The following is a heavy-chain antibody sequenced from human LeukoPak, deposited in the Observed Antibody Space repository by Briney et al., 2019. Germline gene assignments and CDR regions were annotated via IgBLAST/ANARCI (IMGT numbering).Heavy chain of an antibody. Sequence: SETLSLTCTVSGGSIDNSHYYWGWIRQPPGEGLEWIASIHYSGSTHYNPSLKSRVTISLDTSKNQFSLKLSSVTAADTAVYYCARMPYVWGSYRGLDYWGQGTLVTVSS. J-gene: IGHJ4*02. CDR1: GGSIDNSHYY. V-gene: IGHV4-39*01. CDR2: IHYSGST. CDR3: ARMPYVWGSYRGLDY. D-gene: IGHD3-16*02.